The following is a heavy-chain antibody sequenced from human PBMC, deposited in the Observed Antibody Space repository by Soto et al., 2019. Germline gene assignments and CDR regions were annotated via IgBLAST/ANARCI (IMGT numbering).Heavy chain of an antibody. V-gene: IGHV1-46*01. D-gene: IGHD6-19*01. CDR3: ARDQGIAVAGDNWFDP. CDR2: INPSGGST. CDR1: GYTFTSYY. J-gene: IGHJ5*02. Sequence: ASVKVSCKASGYTFTSYYMHWVRQAPGQGLEWMGIINPSGGSTSYAQKFQGRVTMTTDTSTSTAYMELRSLRSDDTAVYYCARDQGIAVAGDNWFDPWGQRTLVTVSS.